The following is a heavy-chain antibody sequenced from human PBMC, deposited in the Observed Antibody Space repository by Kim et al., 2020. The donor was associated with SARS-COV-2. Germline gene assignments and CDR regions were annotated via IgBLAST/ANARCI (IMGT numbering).Heavy chain of an antibody. CDR3: ARASDSSSWTRAPKPFNPWFDP. D-gene: IGHD6-13*01. CDR2: IYHSGST. V-gene: IGHV4-38-2*02. CDR1: GYSISSGYY. J-gene: IGHJ5*02. Sequence: SETLSLTCTVSGYSISSGYYWGWIRQPPGKGLEWIGSIYHSGSTYYNPSLKSRVTISVDTSKNQFSLKLSSVTAADTAVYYCARASDSSSWTRAPKPFNPWFDPWGQGTLVTVSS.